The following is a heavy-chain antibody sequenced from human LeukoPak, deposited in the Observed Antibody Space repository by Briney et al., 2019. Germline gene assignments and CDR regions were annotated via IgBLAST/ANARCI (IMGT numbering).Heavy chain of an antibody. CDR3: VTDWPVW. Sequence: GGSLRLSCAVSGFTFSGSGMHWVRQAPGKGLEWVSYISNTGSPIYYADSVKARFTISRDNAKNSLWLQMSSLRADDTAVYFCVTDWPVWWGLGTLVTVFS. V-gene: IGHV3-48*01. J-gene: IGHJ4*02. CDR2: ISNTGSPI. D-gene: IGHD3-16*01. CDR1: GFTFSGSG.